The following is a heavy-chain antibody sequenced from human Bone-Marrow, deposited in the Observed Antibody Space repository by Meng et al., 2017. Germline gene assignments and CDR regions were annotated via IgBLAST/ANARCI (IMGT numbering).Heavy chain of an antibody. V-gene: IGHV3-33*01. CDR1: GFTFYGYG. CDR3: ARGHDSSGYYLVWYFDY. CDR2: IWYDGSNK. D-gene: IGHD3-22*01. Sequence: GESLKISCTTSGFTFYGYGMHWVRQAPGKGLEWVAVIWYDGSNKYYADSVKGRFTISRDNSKNTLYLQMNSLRAEDTAVYYCARGHDSSGYYLVWYFDYWGQGTLVTVSS. J-gene: IGHJ4*02.